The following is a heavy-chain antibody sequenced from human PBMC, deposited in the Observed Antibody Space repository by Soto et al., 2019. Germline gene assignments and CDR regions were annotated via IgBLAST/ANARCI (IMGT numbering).Heavy chain of an antibody. CDR1: GYTFTSYY. D-gene: IGHD1-26*01. CDR3: ARDPMGVGAPTSGAFDI. V-gene: IGHV1-46*01. J-gene: IGHJ3*02. CDR2: INPSGGST. Sequence: QVQLVQSGAEVKKPGASVKVSCKASGYTFTSYYMHWVRQAPGQGLEWMGIINPSGGSTSYAQKYQGRLTMTRDTSTSTVYMGLSSLRSEDTAVYYCARDPMGVGAPTSGAFDIWGQGTMVTVSS.